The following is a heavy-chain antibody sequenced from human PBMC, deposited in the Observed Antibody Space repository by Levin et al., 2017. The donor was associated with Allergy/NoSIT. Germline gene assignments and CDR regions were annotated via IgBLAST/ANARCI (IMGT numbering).Heavy chain of an antibody. D-gene: IGHD2-15*01. J-gene: IGHJ4*02. CDR1: GGSISSGGHS. CDR3: ARGYCSDGTCYLFDF. CDR2: IYHSGST. V-gene: IGHV4-30-2*01. Sequence: SETLSLTCAVAGGSISSGGHSWSWIRQPPGKGLEWIGYIYHSGSTYYNSSLKSRVTISVDRSKNQFSLKLSSLSAADTAVYYCARGYCSDGTCYLFDFWGQGTLVTVSS.